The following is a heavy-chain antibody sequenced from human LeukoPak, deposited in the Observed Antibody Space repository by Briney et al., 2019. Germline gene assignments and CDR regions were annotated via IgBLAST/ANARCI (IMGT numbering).Heavy chain of an antibody. V-gene: IGHV3-43*02. CDR3: AKDILSEQWHDAFDI. Sequence: GGSLRLSCAASGFIVDDYAMYWVRQAPGKGLEWVSLTSGDGGSTYYADSVKGRFTISRDNSKNSLFLQMNSLRTEDTALYYCAKDILSEQWHDAFDIWGQGTMVTVSS. D-gene: IGHD6-19*01. CDR2: TSGDGGST. J-gene: IGHJ3*02. CDR1: GFIVDDYA.